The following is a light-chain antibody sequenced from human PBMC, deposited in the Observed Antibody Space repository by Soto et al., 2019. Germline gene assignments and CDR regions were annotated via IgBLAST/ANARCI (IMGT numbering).Light chain of an antibody. CDR2: EAT. V-gene: IGLV2-23*01. Sequence: QSALTQPASVSGSPGQSITISCTGSSSDVGGYTFVSWYQHHPGKAPKVMIYEATKRPSRVSHRFSGSKSGNTASLTISGLQAEDEGEYYCCSYAGSMTWVFGGGTKLTVL. CDR3: CSYAGSMTWV. CDR1: SSDVGGYTF. J-gene: IGLJ3*02.